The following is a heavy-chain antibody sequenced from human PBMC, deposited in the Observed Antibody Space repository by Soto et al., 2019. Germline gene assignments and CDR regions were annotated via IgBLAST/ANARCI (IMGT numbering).Heavy chain of an antibody. D-gene: IGHD2-21*01. CDR3: ARHLAYRCSTLLFKYFFDP. CDR2: IYYSGST. Sequence: PSETLSLTCTVSGGSISSSSYYWGWIRQPPGKGLEWIGSIYYSGSTYYNPSLKTRVTISVDTSKNQFSLKLNSVTAADTSVYYCARHLAYRCSTLLFKYFFDPWGQGTLVTVSS. V-gene: IGHV4-39*01. J-gene: IGHJ5*02. CDR1: GGSISSSSYY.